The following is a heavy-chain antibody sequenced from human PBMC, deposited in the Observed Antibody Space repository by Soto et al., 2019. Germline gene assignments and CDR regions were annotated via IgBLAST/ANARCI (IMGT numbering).Heavy chain of an antibody. CDR1: GYTFTSYT. CDR3: GRGGGWVGDPSFDS. Sequence: QVQLVQSGAEVKKPGASVKVSCQASGYTFTSYTLHWVRQAPGQGPAWMGWTNAGNGNKRYSQRVRGRITITSDSSGTKSYKEGSSLNLKNRAVNYGGRGGGWVGDPSFDSWGKGTLVTVSS. V-gene: IGHV1-3*01. J-gene: IGHJ4*02. D-gene: IGHD3-10*01. CDR2: TNAGNGNK.